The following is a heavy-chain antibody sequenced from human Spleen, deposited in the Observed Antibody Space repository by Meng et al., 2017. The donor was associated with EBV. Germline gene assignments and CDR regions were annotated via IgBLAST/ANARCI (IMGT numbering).Heavy chain of an antibody. D-gene: IGHD2-2*01. CDR2: IFSSGNP. V-gene: IGHV4-30-4*01. J-gene: IGHJ5*02. CDR3: ARVSPSDSVLVPAALWFDP. CDR1: GGSMTSGDYY. Sequence: QVQLQESGPGLVKPSQTLSLSCTVSGGSMTSGDYYWSWFRQPPGKALEWIGYIFSSGNPYYNPSLRSRVSISVDTSKNQLSLKLRSVTAADTGVYYCARVSPSDSVLVPAALWFDPWGQGTLVTVSS.